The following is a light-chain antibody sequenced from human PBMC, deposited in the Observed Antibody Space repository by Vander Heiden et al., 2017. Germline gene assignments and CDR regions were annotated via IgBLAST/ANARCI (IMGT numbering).Light chain of an antibody. V-gene: IGLV3-19*01. CDR3: NSRDSSGNHVV. CDR1: SIRSYS. J-gene: IGLJ2*01. CDR2: GKN. Sequence: SSVLTHCAAVSVACGHTVRTTCQGASIRSYSASWYQQKPGQAPVLVIYGKNNRPSGIPDRFSGSSSGNTASLTITGAQAEDEADYYCNSRDSSGNHVVFGGGTKLTVL.